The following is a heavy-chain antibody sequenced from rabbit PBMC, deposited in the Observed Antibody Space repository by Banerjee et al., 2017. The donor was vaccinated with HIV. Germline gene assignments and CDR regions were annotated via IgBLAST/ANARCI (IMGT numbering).Heavy chain of an antibody. CDR1: GFSFSNKYV. CDR2: INTSSGNA. Sequence: QEQLEESGGDLVKPEGSLTLTCTASGFSFSNKYVMCWVRQAPGKGLEWIACINTSSGNAVYANWAKGRFTISKASSTTVTLQMTSLTAADTATYFCARDRPKSGGYLFDLWDPGTLVTVS. J-gene: IGHJ4*01. CDR3: ARDRPKSGGYLFDL. V-gene: IGHV1S45*01. D-gene: IGHD1-1*01.